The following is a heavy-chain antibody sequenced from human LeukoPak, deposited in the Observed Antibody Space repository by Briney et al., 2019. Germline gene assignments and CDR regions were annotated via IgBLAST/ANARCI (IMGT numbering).Heavy chain of an antibody. CDR3: AKSKIMGRAGAYDY. Sequence: GGSLRLSCAASGFTFSSYALSWVRQAPGKGLEWISSVSGSGGTTYYAESVKGRFPISRDNSKNTLYLQMNSLTAEDTAVYYCAKSKIMGRAGAYDYWGQGTLVTVSS. V-gene: IGHV3-23*01. CDR2: VSGSGGTT. CDR1: GFTFSSYA. J-gene: IGHJ4*02. D-gene: IGHD3-16*01.